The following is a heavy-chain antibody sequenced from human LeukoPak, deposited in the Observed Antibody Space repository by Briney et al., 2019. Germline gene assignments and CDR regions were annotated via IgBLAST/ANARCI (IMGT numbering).Heavy chain of an antibody. CDR3: ARAMYTTSWYRGENYFDY. V-gene: IGHV3-74*01. CDR1: GFIFSSYW. CDR2: INSDGSST. D-gene: IGHD6-13*01. J-gene: IGHJ4*02. Sequence: PGGSLRLSCAASGFIFSSYWMHWVRQAPGKGLVWVSRINSDGSSTSYADSVKGRFTISRDNAKNTLYLQMNSLRAEDTAVYYCARAMYTTSWYRGENYFDYWGQGTLVTVSS.